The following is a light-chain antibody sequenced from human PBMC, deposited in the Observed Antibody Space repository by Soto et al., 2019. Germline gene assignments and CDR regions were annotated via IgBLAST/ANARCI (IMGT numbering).Light chain of an antibody. CDR2: EVS. Sequence: QSALTQPASVSGSPGQSITISCTGTNSDVGTYNYVSWYQQHPGKAPKFVVYEVSDRPSGVSDRFSGSKSGNTASLTISGLQAEDEADYHCSSYTTSSTLVFGGGTKLTVL. CDR1: NSDVGTYNY. J-gene: IGLJ2*01. CDR3: SSYTTSSTLV. V-gene: IGLV2-14*01.